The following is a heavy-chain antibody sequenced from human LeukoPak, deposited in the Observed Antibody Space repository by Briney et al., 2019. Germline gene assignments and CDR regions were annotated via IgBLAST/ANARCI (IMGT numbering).Heavy chain of an antibody. Sequence: SGPTLVNPSGTMSLTCAILGGSISNRNWWSWVRQPPGKGLEWIGEIYHTGITKYSPSLKSRVTISVDKSKNQFSLNVTSVTAADTAIYYCARVFELGMKAVDIWGQGTMVTVSS. CDR1: GGSISNRNW. V-gene: IGHV4-4*02. D-gene: IGHD7-27*01. J-gene: IGHJ3*02. CDR2: IYHTGIT. CDR3: ARVFELGMKAVDI.